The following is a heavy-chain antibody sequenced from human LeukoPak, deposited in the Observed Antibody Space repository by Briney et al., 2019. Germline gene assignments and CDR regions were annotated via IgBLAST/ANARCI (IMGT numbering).Heavy chain of an antibody. CDR3: ARGGGYYFDY. Sequence: PGGSLRLSCAASGFTFSTYWVSWVRQAPGKGLEWVANIKEDGSEKYYVDSVKGRFTISRDNAKNSLYLQMNSLRAEDTAVYYCARGGGYYFDYLGQGTLVTVSS. CDR1: GFTFSTYW. D-gene: IGHD5-24*01. V-gene: IGHV3-7*01. J-gene: IGHJ4*02. CDR2: IKEDGSEK.